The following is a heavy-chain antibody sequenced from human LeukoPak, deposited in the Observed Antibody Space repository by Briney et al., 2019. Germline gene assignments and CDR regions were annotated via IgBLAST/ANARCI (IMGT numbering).Heavy chain of an antibody. Sequence: GGSLRLSCAASGFTFSSYAMSWVRQAPGKGLEWVSAISGSGGSTYYADSVKGRFTISRDNSKNTLYLQMNSLRAEDTAVYYCAKVPTYYYDSRGLYYFDYWGLGTLVTVSS. CDR3: AKVPTYYYDSRGLYYFDY. D-gene: IGHD3-22*01. V-gene: IGHV3-23*01. CDR1: GFTFSSYA. CDR2: ISGSGGST. J-gene: IGHJ4*02.